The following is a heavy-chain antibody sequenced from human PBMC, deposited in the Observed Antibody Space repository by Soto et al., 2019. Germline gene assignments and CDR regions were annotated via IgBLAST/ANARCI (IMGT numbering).Heavy chain of an antibody. V-gene: IGHV3-21*04. D-gene: IGHD2-21*02. Sequence: GGSLRLSCAASGFTFSSYSMNWVRQAPGKGLEWVSSISVGSGHIYYADSVKGRFTISRDNAKNSLYLQMNSLRAEDTAVYYCARARVVVTASYYYYYGMDVWGQGTTVTVSS. J-gene: IGHJ6*02. CDR1: GFTFSSYS. CDR2: ISVGSGHI. CDR3: ARARVVVTASYYYYYGMDV.